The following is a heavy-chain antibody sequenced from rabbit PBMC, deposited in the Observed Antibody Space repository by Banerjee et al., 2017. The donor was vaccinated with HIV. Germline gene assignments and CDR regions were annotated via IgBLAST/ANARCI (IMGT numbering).Heavy chain of an antibody. Sequence: GFSFSSSYWIWWVRQAPGKGLEWIACIDTGSSGTTYYASWAKGRFTISKTSSTTVTLQMTSLTAADTATYFCARDAGYVGSNLWGPGTL. CDR2: IDTGSSGTT. D-gene: IGHD4-2*01. CDR1: GFSFSSSYW. CDR3: ARDAGYVGSNL. V-gene: IGHV1S45*01. J-gene: IGHJ4*01.